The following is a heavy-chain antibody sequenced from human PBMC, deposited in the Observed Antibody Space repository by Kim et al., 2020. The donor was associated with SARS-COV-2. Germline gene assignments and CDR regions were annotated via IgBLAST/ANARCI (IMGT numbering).Heavy chain of an antibody. Sequence: SQTLSLTCAISGDSVSSNSVTWNWIRQSPSKGLEWLGRTYFTSKWNNDYALSMKSRLTINADTSKNQFSLQLNSVTPEDTAVYYCAREDTNYRIDYWGQG. CDR1: GDSVSSNSVT. CDR2: TYFTSKWNN. V-gene: IGHV6-1*01. D-gene: IGHD1-7*01. J-gene: IGHJ4*02. CDR3: AREDTNYRIDY.